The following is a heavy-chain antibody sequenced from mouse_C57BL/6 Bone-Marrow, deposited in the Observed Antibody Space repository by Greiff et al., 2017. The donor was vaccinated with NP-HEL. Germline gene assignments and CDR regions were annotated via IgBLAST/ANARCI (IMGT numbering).Heavy chain of an antibody. V-gene: IGHV1-53*01. CDR2: INPSNGGT. CDR1: GYTFTSYW. CDR3: ARDGYPYWYFDV. D-gene: IGHD2-3*01. J-gene: IGHJ1*03. Sequence: QVQLQQPGTELVKPGASVKLSCKASGYTFTSYWMHWVKQRHGQGLEWIGNINPSNGGTNYNEKFKSKATLTVDKSSSTAYMQLSSLTSEDSAVYYGARDGYPYWYFDVWGTGTTVTVSS.